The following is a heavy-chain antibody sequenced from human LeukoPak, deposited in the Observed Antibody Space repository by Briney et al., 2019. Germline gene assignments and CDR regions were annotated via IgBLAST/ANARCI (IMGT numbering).Heavy chain of an antibody. J-gene: IGHJ5*02. V-gene: IGHV3-48*04. CDR3: ARGPPLFDP. CDR1: GFTFSSYT. CDR2: IDLSGSTL. Sequence: GGSLRLSRAASGFTFSSYTMNWVRQAPGKGREWVSYIDLSGSTLYYVDSVKGRFTISRDNAKNSLYLQMNSLTAEDTAVYYCARGPPLFDPWGQGTLVAVSS.